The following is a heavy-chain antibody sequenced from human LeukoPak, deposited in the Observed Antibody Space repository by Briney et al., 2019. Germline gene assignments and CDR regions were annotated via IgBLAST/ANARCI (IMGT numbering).Heavy chain of an antibody. D-gene: IGHD4-11*01. Sequence: ASVKVSCKASGYTFIGHYMHWVRQVPGQGLEWMGWISAYNGNTNYAQKLQGRVTMTTDTSTSTAYMELRSLRSDDTAVYYCARDGDRTTVGMDYWGQGTLVTVSS. CDR1: GYTFIGHY. J-gene: IGHJ4*02. V-gene: IGHV1-18*04. CDR3: ARDGDRTTVGMDY. CDR2: ISAYNGNT.